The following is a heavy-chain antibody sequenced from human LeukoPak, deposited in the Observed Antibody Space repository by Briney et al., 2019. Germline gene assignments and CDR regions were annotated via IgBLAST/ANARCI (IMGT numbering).Heavy chain of an antibody. V-gene: IGHV3-30*18. CDR2: ISYDGSNK. Sequence: GRSLRLSCAVSGFTFSSYGMHWVRQAPGKGLEWVAVISYDGSNKYYTDSVKGRFTISRDNSKNTLYLQVNSLRAEDTAVYYCAKDSWNYFLGGSRPRHFDYWGQGTLVTVSS. J-gene: IGHJ4*02. CDR1: GFTFSSYG. D-gene: IGHD1-7*01. CDR3: AKDSWNYFLGGSRPRHFDY.